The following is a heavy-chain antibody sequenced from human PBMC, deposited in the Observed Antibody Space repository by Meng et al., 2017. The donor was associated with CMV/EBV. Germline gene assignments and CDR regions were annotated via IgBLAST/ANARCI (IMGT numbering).Heavy chain of an antibody. J-gene: IGHJ5*02. Sequence: GESLKISCAASGFTFNNYWMHWVRQPPGGGPVWLSRVDDGGRDVIYADSVKGRFTVSRDNARNTIYLQMNDLRDEDTALYYCARDTPHNAFDPWGQGTPVTVSS. D-gene: IGHD2-15*01. CDR3: ARDTPHNAFDP. V-gene: IGHV3-74*01. CDR2: VDDGGRDV. CDR1: GFTFNNYW.